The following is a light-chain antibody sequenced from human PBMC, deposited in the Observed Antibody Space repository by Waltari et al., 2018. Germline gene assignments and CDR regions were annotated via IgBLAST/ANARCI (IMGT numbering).Light chain of an antibody. Sequence: EIVMTQSPATLSVSPGERATLSCRASQSVSRNLAWYQQKPGQAPRLLIYGASTRATGFPARFSGSGSGTEFTLTISSLQSEDFAVYYCQQYHNWWTFGQGTKVEIK. CDR2: GAS. J-gene: IGKJ1*01. V-gene: IGKV3-15*01. CDR1: QSVSRN. CDR3: QQYHNWWT.